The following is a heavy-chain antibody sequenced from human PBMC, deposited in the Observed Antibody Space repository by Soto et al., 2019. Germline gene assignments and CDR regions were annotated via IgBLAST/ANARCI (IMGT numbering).Heavy chain of an antibody. CDR2: ISGSGGST. CDR1: GFTFSSYA. Sequence: GGSLRLSCAASGFTFSSYAMSWVRQAPGKGLEWVSAISGSGGSTYYADSVKGRVTISRDNSKNTLYLQMNSLRAEDTAVYYCAKPYSSGYYGGAFDLWGQGTMVTVSS. V-gene: IGHV3-23*01. D-gene: IGHD3-22*01. CDR3: AKPYSSGYYGGAFDL. J-gene: IGHJ3*01.